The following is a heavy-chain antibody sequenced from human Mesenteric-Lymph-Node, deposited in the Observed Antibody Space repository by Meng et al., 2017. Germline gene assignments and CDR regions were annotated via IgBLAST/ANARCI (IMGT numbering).Heavy chain of an antibody. Sequence: SGPTLVKPTQTLTLTCTFSGFSLSTSGMCVSWVRQPPGKALEWLALIDWDDDKYYSTSLKTRLTISKDTSKNQVVLTMTNMDPVDTATYYCALCYSGSYYSFYWGQGTLVTVSS. CDR1: GFSLSTSGMC. V-gene: IGHV2-70*20. CDR2: IDWDDDK. J-gene: IGHJ4*02. D-gene: IGHD1-26*01. CDR3: ALCYSGSYYSFY.